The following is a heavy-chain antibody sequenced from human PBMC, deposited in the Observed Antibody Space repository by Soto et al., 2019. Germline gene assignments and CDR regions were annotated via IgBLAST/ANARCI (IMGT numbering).Heavy chain of an antibody. CDR2: IYYSGST. CDR1: GGSISSSSYY. CDR3: ARFGYCSGGSCYIFDY. D-gene: IGHD2-15*01. V-gene: IGHV4-39*07. Sequence: PSETLSLTCTVSGGSISSSSYYWGWIRQPPGKGLEWIGNIYYSGSTNYNPSLKSRVTISVDTSKNQFSLKLSSVTAADTAVYYCARFGYCSGGSCYIFDYWGQGTLVTVSS. J-gene: IGHJ4*02.